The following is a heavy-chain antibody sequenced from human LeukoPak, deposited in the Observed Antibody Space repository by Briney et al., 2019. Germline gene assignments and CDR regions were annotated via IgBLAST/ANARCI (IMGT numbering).Heavy chain of an antibody. CDR3: ARGLGYSYGYYFDY. V-gene: IGHV1-18*01. D-gene: IGHD5-18*01. Sequence: LQGRVTVTTDTSTSTAYMELRSLRSDDTAVYYCARGLGYSYGYYFDYWGQGTQVTVSS. J-gene: IGHJ4*02.